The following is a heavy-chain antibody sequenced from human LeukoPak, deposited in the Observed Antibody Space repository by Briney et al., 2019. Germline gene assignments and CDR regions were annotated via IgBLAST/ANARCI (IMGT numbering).Heavy chain of an antibody. V-gene: IGHV1-69*04. Sequence: SVKVSCKASGGTFSSYAISWVRQAPGQGLEWVGRIIPILGIANYAQKFQGRVTITADKFTSTAYMELSSLRSEDTAVYYCARCTPPDYCSSTSCYVRYYYYGMDVWGQGTTVTVSS. D-gene: IGHD2-2*01. J-gene: IGHJ6*02. CDR1: GGTFSSYA. CDR3: ARCTPPDYCSSTSCYVRYYYYGMDV. CDR2: IIPILGIA.